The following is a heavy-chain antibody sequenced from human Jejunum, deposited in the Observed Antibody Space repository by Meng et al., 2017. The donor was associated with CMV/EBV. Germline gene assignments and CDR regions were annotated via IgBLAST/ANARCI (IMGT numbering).Heavy chain of an antibody. CDR1: GGSISRGCYY. V-gene: IGHV4-31*02. CDR3: ARGIRRGTPYFDF. Sequence: SGGSISRGCYYWTWIRQHPTEGLEWIGYIYYSGSSYYNPSLKSRVTMSVDTSKNQFSLNVSSVTDADTAVYFCARGIRRGTPYFDFWGQGALVTVSS. J-gene: IGHJ4*02. CDR2: IYYSGSS. D-gene: IGHD1-26*01.